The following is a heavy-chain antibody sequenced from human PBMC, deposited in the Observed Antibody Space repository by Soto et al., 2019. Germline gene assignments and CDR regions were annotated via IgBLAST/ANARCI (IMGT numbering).Heavy chain of an antibody. CDR2: INAGNGNT. CDR1: GYTFTSYA. Sequence: QVQLVQSGAEVKKPGASVKVSCKASGYTFTSYAMHWVRQAPGQRLEWMGWINAGNGNTKYSQKFQGRVTITRDTAASTAYMELSSLRSEDTAVYYCARDQWLVPFDYWGQGTLVTVSS. V-gene: IGHV1-3*01. D-gene: IGHD6-19*01. CDR3: ARDQWLVPFDY. J-gene: IGHJ4*02.